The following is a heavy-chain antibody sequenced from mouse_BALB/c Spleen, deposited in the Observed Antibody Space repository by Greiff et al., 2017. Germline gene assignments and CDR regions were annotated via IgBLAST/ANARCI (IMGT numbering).Heavy chain of an antibody. CDR1: GFNIKDTY. V-gene: IGHV14-3*02. Sequence: EVQLVESGAELVKPGASVKLSCTASGFNIKDTYMHWVKQRPEQGLEWIGRIDPANGNTKYDPKFQGKATITADTSSNTAYLQLSSLTSEDTAVYYCASTTVVATDYWGQGTTLTVSS. J-gene: IGHJ2*01. CDR2: IDPANGNT. CDR3: ASTTVVATDY. D-gene: IGHD1-1*01.